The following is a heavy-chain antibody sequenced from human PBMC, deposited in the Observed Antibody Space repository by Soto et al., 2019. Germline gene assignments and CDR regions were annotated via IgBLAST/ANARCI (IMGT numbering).Heavy chain of an antibody. V-gene: IGHV4-4*09. CDR3: APNPRIAAAGTFDY. Sequence: SEPLSLTCRVSGGSISNDDWTWIRQPPGKGLEWIGYIYKGGSINYNPSLKSRVTISVDTSNNQFSLKLSSVTAADTAVYYCAPNPRIAAAGTFDYWGQGTLVTVSS. CDR1: GGSISNDD. D-gene: IGHD6-13*01. J-gene: IGHJ4*02. CDR2: IYKGGSI.